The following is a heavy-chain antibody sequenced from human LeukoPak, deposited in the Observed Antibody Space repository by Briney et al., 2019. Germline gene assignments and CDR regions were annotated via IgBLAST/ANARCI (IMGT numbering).Heavy chain of an antibody. D-gene: IGHD5-12*01. Sequence: GGSLRLSCAASGFTFSSSWMHWVRQAPGKGLVWVSRIKSDGSITNYADSVKGRFTISRDNAKNTLYLQMNSLRAEDTAAYYCARLVATAGAPYFDYWGQGTLVTVSS. J-gene: IGHJ4*02. V-gene: IGHV3-74*01. CDR1: GFTFSSSW. CDR2: IKSDGSIT. CDR3: ARLVATAGAPYFDY.